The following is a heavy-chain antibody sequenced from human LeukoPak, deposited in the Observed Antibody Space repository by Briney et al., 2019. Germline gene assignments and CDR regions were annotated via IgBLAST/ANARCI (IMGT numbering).Heavy chain of an antibody. Sequence: SATLSLTCTVSGGSISGGDYYWSWIRQPPGKGLEWIGYIYYSGSTYYNPSLKSRVTISVDTSKNQFSLKLSSVTAADTAVYYCASYYYGSGSSNFDYWGQGTLVTVSS. CDR2: IYYSGST. CDR3: ASYYYGSGSSNFDY. J-gene: IGHJ4*02. D-gene: IGHD3-10*01. CDR1: GGSISGGDYY. V-gene: IGHV4-30-4*01.